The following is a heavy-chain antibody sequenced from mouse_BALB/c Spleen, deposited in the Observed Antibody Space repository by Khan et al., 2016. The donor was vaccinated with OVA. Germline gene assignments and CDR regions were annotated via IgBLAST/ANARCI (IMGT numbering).Heavy chain of an antibody. CDR1: GYSITSDYA. J-gene: IGHJ4*01. Sequence: EVQLQESGPGLVKPSQSLSLTCTVTGYSITSDYAWNWIRQFPGNTLEWMGYINYSGSTNYNPSLKSRISITRDTSKNQFILQLNSVTTEDTATYYCARDGSRYNYAMDYWGQGTSVTVS. V-gene: IGHV3-2*02. CDR2: INYSGST. CDR3: ARDGSRYNYAMDY. D-gene: IGHD2-3*01.